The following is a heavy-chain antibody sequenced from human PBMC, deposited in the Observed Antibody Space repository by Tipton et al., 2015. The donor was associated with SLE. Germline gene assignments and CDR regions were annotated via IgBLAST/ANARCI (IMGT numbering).Heavy chain of an antibody. CDR3: ARSPAYWYFDL. V-gene: IGHV4-38-2*02. CDR2: TYYSGDS. J-gene: IGHJ2*01. Sequence: TLSLTCTVSGYSISRGYYWAWIRQSPGKGLEWIGTTYYSGDSYYTPSLKSRVTLSKDTSKNQFSLNLTSVTGADTAVYYCARSPAYWYFDLWGRGTLGTVSA. CDR1: GYSISRGYY.